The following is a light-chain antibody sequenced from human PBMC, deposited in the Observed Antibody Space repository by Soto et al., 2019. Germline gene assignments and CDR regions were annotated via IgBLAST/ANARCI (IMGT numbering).Light chain of an antibody. CDR3: AAWDASLNAWV. V-gene: IGLV1-44*01. Sequence: QSVLTQPPSESGTPGQRVTISCSGSSSNIGDNPVNWFQRLPGTAPKLLISNNNQRPSGVPDRFSGSKSGTSGSLAISGLQSEDEADYFCAAWDASLNAWVFGGGTKLTVL. CDR1: SSNIGDNP. CDR2: NNN. J-gene: IGLJ3*02.